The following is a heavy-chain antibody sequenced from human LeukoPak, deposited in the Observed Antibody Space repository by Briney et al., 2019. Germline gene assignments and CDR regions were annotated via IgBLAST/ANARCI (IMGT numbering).Heavy chain of an antibody. Sequence: SETLSLTCTVSSGSISNYYWSWIRQPAGKGLEWIGRIYTSGSTTYNPSLKSRLTTSIDTSKNQFSLKLSSVTAADTAVYYCARDSGTTGEVKFDPWGQGTLVTVSS. CDR2: IYTSGST. V-gene: IGHV4-4*07. D-gene: IGHD3-10*01. CDR3: ARDSGTTGEVKFDP. CDR1: SGSISNYY. J-gene: IGHJ5*02.